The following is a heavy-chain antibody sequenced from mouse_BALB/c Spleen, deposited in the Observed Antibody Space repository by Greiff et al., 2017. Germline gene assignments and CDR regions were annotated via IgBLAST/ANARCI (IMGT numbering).Heavy chain of an antibody. J-gene: IGHJ3*01. CDR1: GYTFTSYN. V-gene: IGHV1-12*01. Sequence: QPGAELVKPGASVKMSCKASGYTFTSYNMHWVKQTPGQGLEWIGAIYPGNGDTSYNQKFKGKATLTADKSSSTAYMQLSSLTSEDSAVYYCARTEWGFAYWGQGTLVTVSA. D-gene: IGHD1-3*01. CDR2: IYPGNGDT. CDR3: ARTEWGFAY.